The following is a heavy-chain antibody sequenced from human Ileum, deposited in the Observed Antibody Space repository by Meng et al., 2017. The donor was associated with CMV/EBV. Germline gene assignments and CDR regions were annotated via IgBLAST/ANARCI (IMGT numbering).Heavy chain of an antibody. Sequence: KASGYSFSSYGISWVRQAPGQGLEWMGGIIPIFGTANYAQKFQGRVTITTDESTSTAYMELSSLRSEDTAVYYCARSRLRLYNWFDPWGQGTLVTVSS. J-gene: IGHJ5*02. CDR3: ARSRLRLYNWFDP. D-gene: IGHD4-17*01. CDR1: GYSFSSYG. V-gene: IGHV1-69*05. CDR2: IIPIFGTA.